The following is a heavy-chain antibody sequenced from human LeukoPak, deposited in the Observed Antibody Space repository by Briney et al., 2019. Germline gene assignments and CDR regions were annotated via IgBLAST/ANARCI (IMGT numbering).Heavy chain of an antibody. J-gene: IGHJ4*02. CDR2: IYPGDSDT. V-gene: IGHV5-51*01. CDR1: GYSFTTYW. Sequence: NSGESLKISCRGSGYSFTTYWIGWVRQMPGKGLEWMGIIYPGDSDTRYSPSFQGQVTIAADKSISTSYLQWSSLKASDTAMYYCARRSDLSSSWYFDYWGQGTLVTVSS. D-gene: IGHD6-13*01. CDR3: ARRSDLSSSWYFDY.